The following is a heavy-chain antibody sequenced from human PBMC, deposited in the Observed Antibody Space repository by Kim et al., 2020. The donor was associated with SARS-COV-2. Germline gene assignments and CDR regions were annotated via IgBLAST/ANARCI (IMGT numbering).Heavy chain of an antibody. V-gene: IGHV1-69*04. Sequence: SVKVSCKASGGTFSSYAISWVRQAPGQGLEWMGRIIPILGIANYAQKFQGRVTITADKSTSTAYMELSSLRSEDTAVYYCARDQGSSGYYEENWFDPWGQGTLVTVSS. CDR2: IIPILGIA. D-gene: IGHD3-22*01. CDR3: ARDQGSSGYYEENWFDP. J-gene: IGHJ5*02. CDR1: GGTFSSYA.